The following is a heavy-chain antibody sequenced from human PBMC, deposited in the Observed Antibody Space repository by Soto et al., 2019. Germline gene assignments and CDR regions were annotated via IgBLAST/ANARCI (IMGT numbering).Heavy chain of an antibody. CDR2: IYYSGST. V-gene: IGHV4-39*01. Sequence: SETLSLTCTVSGGSISSSSYYWGWIRQPPGKGLEWIGSIYYSGSTYYNPSLKSRVTISVDTSKNQFSLKLSSVTAADTAVYYCARIRKKIQLWFYWGQGTLVTVSS. CDR1: GGSISSSSYY. D-gene: IGHD5-18*01. CDR3: ARIRKKIQLWFY. J-gene: IGHJ4*02.